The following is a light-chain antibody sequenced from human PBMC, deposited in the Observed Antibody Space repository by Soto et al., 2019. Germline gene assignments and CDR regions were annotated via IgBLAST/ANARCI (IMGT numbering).Light chain of an antibody. CDR2: VFD. CDR1: GGSIASNY. CDR3: QSYDGSNHVV. J-gene: IGLJ2*01. Sequence: NFMLTQPHSVSESPGETVTISCTRTGGSIASNYVQWYQQRPGSAPTTVIYVFDQRPSGVPDRFSGSIDRSSNSASLTISGLKPEDEADYYCQSYDGSNHVVLGGWTKLTVL. V-gene: IGLV6-57*04.